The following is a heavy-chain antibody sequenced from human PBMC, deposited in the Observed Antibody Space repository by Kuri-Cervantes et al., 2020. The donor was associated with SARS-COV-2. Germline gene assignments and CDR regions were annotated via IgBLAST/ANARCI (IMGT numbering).Heavy chain of an antibody. V-gene: IGHV3-9*01. Sequence: SLKISCVASGFTFSSYSMNWVRQAPGKGLEWVSGISWNSGSIGYADSVKGRFTISRDNAKNSLYLQMNSLRAEDTALYYCAKWGGGDYDYVWGSYRYTGFDYWGQGTLVTVSS. J-gene: IGHJ4*02. CDR2: ISWNSGSI. CDR3: AKWGGGDYDYVWGSYRYTGFDY. CDR1: GFTFSSYS. D-gene: IGHD3-16*02.